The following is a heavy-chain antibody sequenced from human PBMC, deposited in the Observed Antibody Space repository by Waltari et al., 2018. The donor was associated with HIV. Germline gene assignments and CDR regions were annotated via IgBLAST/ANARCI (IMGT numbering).Heavy chain of an antibody. Sequence: EVQLVETGGGLIQPGGSLRLSCEASGFIVSSNYMNWVRQAPGKGLEWVSVIYSGGSTYYADSVKGRFTISRDNSKNTLYLQMNSLRAEDTAVYYCARALFGGSRGGYFDYWGQGTLVTVSS. CDR3: ARALFGGSRGGYFDY. V-gene: IGHV3-53*02. J-gene: IGHJ4*02. CDR1: GFIVSSNY. CDR2: IYSGGST. D-gene: IGHD2-15*01.